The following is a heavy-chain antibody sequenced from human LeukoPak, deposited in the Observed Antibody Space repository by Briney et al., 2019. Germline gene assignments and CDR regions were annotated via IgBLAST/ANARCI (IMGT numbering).Heavy chain of an antibody. CDR2: IYTSGST. Sequence: PSETLSLTCTVSGGSISSYNWSWIRQPAGKGLEWIGRIYTSGSTNYNPSLKSRVTMSVDTSKNQFSLKLSSVTAADTAVYYCARGPTMVRTNWFDPWGQGTLVTVSS. D-gene: IGHD3-10*01. V-gene: IGHV4-4*07. CDR1: GGSISSYN. CDR3: ARGPTMVRTNWFDP. J-gene: IGHJ5*02.